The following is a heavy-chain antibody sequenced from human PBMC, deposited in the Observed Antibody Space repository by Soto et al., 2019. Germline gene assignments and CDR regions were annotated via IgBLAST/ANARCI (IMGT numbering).Heavy chain of an antibody. Sequence: EVQLEESGGGLVQPGGSLRLSCVTSGFSFSNYWMSWVRQVPGKGLEWVANIKQDGSEKYYVDSVKGRFTISRDSAKNSLYLHRNSLRAEDTAVYFCAKDGPDDSSGYFAFDYWGQGTLVTVSS. CDR1: GFSFSNYW. CDR3: AKDGPDDSSGYFAFDY. CDR2: IKQDGSEK. J-gene: IGHJ4*02. D-gene: IGHD3-22*01. V-gene: IGHV3-7*03.